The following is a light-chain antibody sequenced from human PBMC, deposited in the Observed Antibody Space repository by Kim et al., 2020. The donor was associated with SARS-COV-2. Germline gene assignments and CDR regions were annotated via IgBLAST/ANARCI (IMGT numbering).Light chain of an antibody. CDR1: QDISSA. V-gene: IGKV1-13*02. CDR3: QQFNSYPYT. J-gene: IGKJ2*01. Sequence: ASVGDRVTSTCRASQDISSALAWYQQKPGKPPKLLIYDASSLESGVPSRFSGSGSGTDFTLTISSLQAEDFATYYCQQFNSYPYTFGQGTKVDIK. CDR2: DAS.